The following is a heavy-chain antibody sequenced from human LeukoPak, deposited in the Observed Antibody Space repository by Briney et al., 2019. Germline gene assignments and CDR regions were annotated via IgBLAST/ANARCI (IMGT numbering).Heavy chain of an antibody. V-gene: IGHV3-23*01. D-gene: IGHD2-21*01. CDR3: ARSHVIARLDY. J-gene: IGHJ4*02. CDR2: ISASGGNT. Sequence: GGSLRLSCAASGFTFSGYAMSWVRQAPGKGLEWVSAISASGGNTYYADSVKGRFAISRDNAKNTLYLQTNSLRGDDTARYYCARSHVIARLDYWGQGTLVTVSS. CDR1: GFTFSGYA.